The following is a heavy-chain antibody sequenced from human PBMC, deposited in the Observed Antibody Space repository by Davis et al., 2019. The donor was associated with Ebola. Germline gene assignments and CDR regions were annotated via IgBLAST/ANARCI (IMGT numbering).Heavy chain of an antibody. Sequence: AASVKVSCKASGGTFSSYGISWVRQAPGQGLEWMGWISAYNGNTNYAQKLQGRVTMTTDTSTSTAYMELRSPRSDDTAVYYCARGYGSGWYSYWGQGTLVTVSS. CDR2: ISAYNGNT. V-gene: IGHV1-18*01. CDR1: GGTFSSYG. J-gene: IGHJ4*02. D-gene: IGHD6-19*01. CDR3: ARGYGSGWYSY.